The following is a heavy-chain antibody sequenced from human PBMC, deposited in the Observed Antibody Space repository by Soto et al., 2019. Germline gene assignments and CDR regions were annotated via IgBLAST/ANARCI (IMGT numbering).Heavy chain of an antibody. Sequence: SETLSLTCAVYGGSFSGYSWTWIRQPPGTGLEWIGEINHSGSTNFNPSLKSRVTISVDTSKNQFSLKLTSVAAADTAVYYCARDKITGLFDYWGQGTLVT. J-gene: IGHJ4*02. CDR2: INHSGST. CDR1: GGSFSGYS. CDR3: ARDKITGLFDY. D-gene: IGHD2-8*02. V-gene: IGHV4-34*01.